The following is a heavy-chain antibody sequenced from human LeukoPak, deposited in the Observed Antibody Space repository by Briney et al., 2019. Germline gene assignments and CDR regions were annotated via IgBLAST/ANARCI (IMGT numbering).Heavy chain of an antibody. J-gene: IGHJ4*02. CDR3: AREHRGSYYRGYYFDY. V-gene: IGHV4-61*01. CDR1: GGSVSSDNYY. CDR2: IYYSGST. D-gene: IGHD1-26*01. Sequence: PSETLSLTCTVSGGSVSSDNYYWSWIRHPPGKALEWIGYIYYSGSTNYNPSLKSRVTISVDTSKNQFSLKLSSVTAADTAVYYCAREHRGSYYRGYYFDYWGQGTLVTVSS.